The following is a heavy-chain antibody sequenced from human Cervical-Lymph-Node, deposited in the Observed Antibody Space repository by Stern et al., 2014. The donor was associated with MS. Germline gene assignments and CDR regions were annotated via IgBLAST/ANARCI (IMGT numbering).Heavy chain of an antibody. CDR2: TSYDGSNK. D-gene: IGHD4-17*01. Sequence: DQLVESGGGVVRPGRSLRLSCATSGFTFSRYAVLWVRQAPGKGLGWEAATSYDGSNKFYGDSVKGRFTISRDNSKNTLFLQMNNLRPEDSGVYHCARDRLDGDYVYYYGLDVWGQGTTVTVSS. CDR3: ARDRLDGDYVYYYGLDV. CDR1: GFTFSRYA. J-gene: IGHJ6*02. V-gene: IGHV3-30*04.